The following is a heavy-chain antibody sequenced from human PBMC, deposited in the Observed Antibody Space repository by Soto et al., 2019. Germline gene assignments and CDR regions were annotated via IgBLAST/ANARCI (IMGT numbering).Heavy chain of an antibody. V-gene: IGHV4-59*11. CDR1: GGSISSHY. D-gene: IGHD6-19*01. J-gene: IGHJ6*02. CDR2: IFDNRNT. CDR3: ARSVAVSADYFYYGLDV. Sequence: SETLSLTCIVSGGSISSHYWSWIRQPPGKGLEWIGYIFDNRNTNYNPSLRSRVSMSVDTSKNQFSLMLRSVSAADTAVYYCARSVAVSADYFYYGLDVWGHGTTVTVSS.